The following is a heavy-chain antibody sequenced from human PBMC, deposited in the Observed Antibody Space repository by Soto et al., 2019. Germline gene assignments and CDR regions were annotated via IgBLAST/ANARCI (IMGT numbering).Heavy chain of an antibody. Sequence: PSETLSLTCTVSGGSISSGGYYWSWIRQHPGKGLEWIGYIYYSGSTYYNPSLKSRVTISVDTSKNQFSLKLSSVTAADTAVYYCARHRKYYDILTGYYIPSHMDVWGQGTTVTVSS. V-gene: IGHV4-39*01. CDR2: IYYSGST. CDR1: GGSISSGGYY. J-gene: IGHJ6*02. D-gene: IGHD3-9*01. CDR3: ARHRKYYDILTGYYIPSHMDV.